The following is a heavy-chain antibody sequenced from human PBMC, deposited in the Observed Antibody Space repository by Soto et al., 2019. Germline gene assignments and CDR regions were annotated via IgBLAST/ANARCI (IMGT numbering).Heavy chain of an antibody. Sequence: EVQLVESGGGLVQPGGSLRLSCAASGITFSKAWMNWVRQAPGKGLEWVGRIKSKIDGGTTDYAAPVNGRFTISRDESKNTLYLQMNSLKTEDTAVYYCTTYCSSTSCDSYYYHTMDVWGQGTTVTVSS. D-gene: IGHD2-2*01. CDR2: IKSKIDGGTT. CDR1: GITFSKAW. V-gene: IGHV3-15*07. CDR3: TTYCSSTSCDSYYYHTMDV. J-gene: IGHJ6*02.